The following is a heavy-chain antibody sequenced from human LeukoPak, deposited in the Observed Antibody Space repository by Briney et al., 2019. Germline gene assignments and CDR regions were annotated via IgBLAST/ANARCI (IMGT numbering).Heavy chain of an antibody. Sequence: SETLSLTCAVYGGSLSGYYWSWIRQPPGKGLEWIGEINHSGSTNYNPSLKSRVTISVDTSKNQFSLKLSSVTAADTAVYYCARGHGYSSGWYSHWGQGTLVTVSS. D-gene: IGHD6-19*01. V-gene: IGHV4-34*01. CDR2: INHSGST. CDR1: GGSLSGYY. J-gene: IGHJ4*02. CDR3: ARGHGYSSGWYSH.